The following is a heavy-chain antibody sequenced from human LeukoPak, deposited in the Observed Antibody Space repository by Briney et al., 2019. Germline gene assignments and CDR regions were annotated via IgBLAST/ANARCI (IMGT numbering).Heavy chain of an antibody. V-gene: IGHV4-4*07. CDR1: GGSISSYY. J-gene: IGHJ3*02. D-gene: IGHD6-6*01. CDR3: AHYPEYSSSEDAFDI. CDR2: IYTSGST. Sequence: PSETLSLTCTVSGGSISSYYWSWIRQPAGKGLEWIGRIYTSGSTNYNPSLKSRVTMSVDTSKNQFSLKLSSVTAADTAVYYCAHYPEYSSSEDAFDIWGQGTMVTVSS.